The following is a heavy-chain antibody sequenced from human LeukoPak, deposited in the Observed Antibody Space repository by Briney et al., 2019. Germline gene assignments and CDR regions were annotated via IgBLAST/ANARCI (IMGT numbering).Heavy chain of an antibody. Sequence: GGSLRLSCAASGFTFDDYGMSWVRQAPGKGLEWVSGINWNGGSTGYADSVKGRFTISRDNAKNSLYLQMNSLRAEDTALYYCAGDRSMATITDAFDIWGQGTMVTVSS. CDR2: INWNGGST. V-gene: IGHV3-20*04. D-gene: IGHD5-24*01. CDR1: GFTFDDYG. CDR3: AGDRSMATITDAFDI. J-gene: IGHJ3*02.